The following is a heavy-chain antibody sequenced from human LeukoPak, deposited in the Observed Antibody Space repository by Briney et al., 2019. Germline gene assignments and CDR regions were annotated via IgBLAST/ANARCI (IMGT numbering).Heavy chain of an antibody. CDR2: IKEDGSDK. D-gene: IGHD6-19*01. J-gene: IGHJ3*02. CDR1: GFTFSRYW. CDR3: ERISVAGTPLDAFDI. V-gene: IGHV3-7*01. Sequence: GGSLRLSCAASGFTFSRYWMSWVRQAPGKGLEWVANIKEDGSDKNYADSVKGRFTISRDNAKNSLYLQMNRLRADDTAVYYCERISVAGTPLDAFDIWGQGTIVTVSS.